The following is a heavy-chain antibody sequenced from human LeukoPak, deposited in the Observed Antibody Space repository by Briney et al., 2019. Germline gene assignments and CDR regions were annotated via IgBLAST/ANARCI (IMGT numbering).Heavy chain of an antibody. CDR3: ARKGGTFDY. CDR2: IYYSGST. Sequence: PSETLSLTCTVSGGSMNNYYWSWIRQPPGKGLEWIGYIYYSGSTNYNPSLKNRVTMSVDTSKNQFSLNLTSVTAADTAVYYCARKGGTFDYWGQGTLVTVSS. J-gene: IGHJ4*02. CDR1: GGSMNNYY. D-gene: IGHD2-15*01. V-gene: IGHV4-59*08.